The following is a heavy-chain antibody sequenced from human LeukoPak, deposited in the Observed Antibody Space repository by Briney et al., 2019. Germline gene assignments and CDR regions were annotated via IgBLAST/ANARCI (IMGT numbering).Heavy chain of an antibody. CDR1: GFTFSSYG. Sequence: GGSLRLSCAASGFTFSSYGMHWVRQAPGKGLEWVAVIWYDGSNKYYADSVKGRFTISRDNSKNTLYLQMNSLRAEDTAVYYCAAGLCTNGVCYDYWGQGTLVTVSS. J-gene: IGHJ4*02. D-gene: IGHD2-8*01. CDR3: AAGLCTNGVCYDY. V-gene: IGHV3-33*01. CDR2: IWYDGSNK.